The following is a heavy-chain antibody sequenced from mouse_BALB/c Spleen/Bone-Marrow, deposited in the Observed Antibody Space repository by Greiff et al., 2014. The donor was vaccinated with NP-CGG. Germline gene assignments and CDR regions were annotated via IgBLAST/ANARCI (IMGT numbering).Heavy chain of an antibody. CDR3: VRGNYGNYVDYFDF. CDR2: INGNGGST. Sequence: VQLQQSGGGLVQPGGSLKLSCAASGFTFSNYGMSWVRQTPDKRLELVATINGNGGSTYYPDSVKGRFTISRDTAKNTLYLQMGSLKSEETAMYYCVRGNYGNYVDYFDFWGQGTTLTVSS. V-gene: IGHV5-6-3*01. CDR1: GFTFSNYG. D-gene: IGHD2-1*01. J-gene: IGHJ2*01.